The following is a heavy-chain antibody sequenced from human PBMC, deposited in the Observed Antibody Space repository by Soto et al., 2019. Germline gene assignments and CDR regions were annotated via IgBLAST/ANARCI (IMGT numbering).Heavy chain of an antibody. D-gene: IGHD4-17*01. Sequence: QVQLQESGPGLLKPSQTLSLTCTVSGGSISTGGYYWTGIRQHPGKGLEWIGYIFYSGSTYYNPSLKSRVTISVDTSKNQFSLKLSSVTAADTAVYYCARGLSVTLFDNWGQGTLVTVSS. CDR2: IFYSGST. V-gene: IGHV4-31*03. CDR1: GGSISTGGYY. J-gene: IGHJ4*02. CDR3: ARGLSVTLFDN.